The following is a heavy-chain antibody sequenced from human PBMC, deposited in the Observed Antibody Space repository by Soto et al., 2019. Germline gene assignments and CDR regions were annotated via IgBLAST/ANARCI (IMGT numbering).Heavy chain of an antibody. Sequence: QVQLVQSGAEVKKPGASVKVSCKASGYTFTSYDINWVRQATGQGLEWMGWMNPNSGNTGYAQKFQGRVTMTRHTSIRTAYLELSSLGSEETAVYYCARERAHGLDPWGQGTLVTVSS. CDR3: ARERAHGLDP. J-gene: IGHJ5*02. CDR2: MNPNSGNT. CDR1: GYTFTSYD. V-gene: IGHV1-8*01.